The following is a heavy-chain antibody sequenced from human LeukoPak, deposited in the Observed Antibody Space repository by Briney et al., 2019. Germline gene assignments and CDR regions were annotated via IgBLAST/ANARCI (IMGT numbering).Heavy chain of an antibody. CDR3: ARLQRSMIVDYFDY. J-gene: IGHJ4*02. V-gene: IGHV4-39*01. D-gene: IGHD3-22*01. CDR2: IYYSGST. Sequence: NPSETLYLTCTVSGGSISSSSYYWGWIRQPPGKGLEWIGSIYYSGSTYYNPSLKSRVTISVDTSKNQFSLKLSSVTAADTAVYYCARLQRSMIVDYFDYWGQGTLVTVSS. CDR1: GGSISSSSYY.